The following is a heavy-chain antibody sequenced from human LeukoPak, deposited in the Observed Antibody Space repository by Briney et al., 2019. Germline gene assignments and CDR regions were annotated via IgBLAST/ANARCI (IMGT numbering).Heavy chain of an antibody. CDR1: GFTFSSYW. J-gene: IGHJ6*02. V-gene: IGHV3-74*01. D-gene: IGHD4-17*01. CDR3: ARVPTTVTPNGMDV. CDR2: INSDGSST. Sequence: PGGSLRLSCAASGFTFSSYWMHWVRQAPGKGLVWVSRINSDGSSTSYADSVKGQFTIFRDNAKNTLYLQMNSLRAEDTAVYYCARVPTTVTPNGMDVWGQGTTVTVSS.